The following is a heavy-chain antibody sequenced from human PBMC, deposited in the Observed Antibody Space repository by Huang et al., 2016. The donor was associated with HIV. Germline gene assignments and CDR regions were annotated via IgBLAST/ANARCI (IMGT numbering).Heavy chain of an antibody. CDR1: GYTFTSYG. J-gene: IGHJ4*02. D-gene: IGHD6-19*01. V-gene: IGHV1-18*01. Sequence: QVQLVQSGAEVKKPGASVKVSCKASGYTFTSYGISWARQAPGQGLEWMGWISAYNGHTNYEQQLQGRVTMTTETSTSPAYMERRSLRSDDTAVYYCARDRGAVAGTSPGYWGQGTLVTVSS. CDR2: ISAYNGHT. CDR3: ARDRGAVAGTSPGY.